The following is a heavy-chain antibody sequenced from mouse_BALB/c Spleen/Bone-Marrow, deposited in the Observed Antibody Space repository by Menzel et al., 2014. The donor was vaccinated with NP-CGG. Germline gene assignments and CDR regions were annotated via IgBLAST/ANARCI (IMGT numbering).Heavy chain of an antibody. D-gene: IGHD1-1*01. Sequence: EVKVVESGGGLVQPGGSLRLSCATSGFTFTDYYMSWVRQPPGKALEWLGFIRNKANGYTTEYSASVQGRFTISRDNSQSILYLQMNALRAEDSATYHCARFYYGSVYYYAMDYWGQGTSVTVSA. V-gene: IGHV7-3*02. CDR1: GFTFTDYY. CDR3: ARFYYGSVYYYAMDY. CDR2: IRNKANGYTT. J-gene: IGHJ4*01.